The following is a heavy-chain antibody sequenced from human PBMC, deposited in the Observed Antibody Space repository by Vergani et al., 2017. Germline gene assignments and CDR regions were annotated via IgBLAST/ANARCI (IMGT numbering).Heavy chain of an antibody. Sequence: EVQLVESGGGLVKPGGSLRLSCVASGFTSGSYSMNWDRQAPGKGLEWVSFISSSSSYRSYPDSVKGRCTISRDNGEYSLLLQMNSLRPEDPAVYYCASGVPGYQLTTQYFQHWGQGTLVTVSS. V-gene: IGHV3-21*01. J-gene: IGHJ1*01. CDR1: GFTSGSYS. CDR2: ISSSSSYR. D-gene: IGHD2-2*01. CDR3: ASGVPGYQLTTQYFQH.